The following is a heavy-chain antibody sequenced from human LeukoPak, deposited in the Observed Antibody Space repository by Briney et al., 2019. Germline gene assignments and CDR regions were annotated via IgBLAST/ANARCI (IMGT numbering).Heavy chain of an antibody. J-gene: IGHJ6*04. Sequence: GSLRLSCAASGFTFSSYSMNWVRQAPGKGLEWIGSIYYSGSTYYNPSLKSRVTISVDTSKNQFSLKLSSVTAADTAVYYCASHQDIVVVNVWGKGTTVTVSS. CDR2: IYYSGST. CDR3: ASHQDIVVVNV. CDR1: GFTFSSYS. D-gene: IGHD2-15*01. V-gene: IGHV4-38-2*01.